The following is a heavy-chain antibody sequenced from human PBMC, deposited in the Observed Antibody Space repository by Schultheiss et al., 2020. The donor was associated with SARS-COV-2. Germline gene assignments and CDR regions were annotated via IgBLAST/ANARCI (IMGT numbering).Heavy chain of an antibody. CDR1: GYTFTSYD. V-gene: IGHV1-8*01. Sequence: GGSLRLSCKASGYTFTSYDINWVRQATGQGLEWMGWMNPNSGNTGYAQKFQGRVTMTRNTSISTAYMELSSLRSEDTAVYYCARGYCSGGSCYSGAFDIWGQGTMVTVSS. D-gene: IGHD2-15*01. CDR3: ARGYCSGGSCYSGAFDI. J-gene: IGHJ3*02. CDR2: MNPNSGNT.